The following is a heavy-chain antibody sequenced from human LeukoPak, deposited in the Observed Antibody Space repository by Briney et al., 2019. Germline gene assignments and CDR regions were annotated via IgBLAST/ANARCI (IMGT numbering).Heavy chain of an antibody. CDR1: GGSISSSSYY. J-gene: IGHJ3*02. D-gene: IGHD6-19*01. V-gene: IGHV4-39*07. Sequence: SETLSLTCTVSGGSISSSSYYWGWIRQPPGKGLEWIGSIYYSGSTYYNPSLKSRVTMSVDTSKNQFSLKLSSVTAADTAVYYCARKGIAVAGADAFDIWGQGTMVTVSS. CDR3: ARKGIAVAGADAFDI. CDR2: IYYSGST.